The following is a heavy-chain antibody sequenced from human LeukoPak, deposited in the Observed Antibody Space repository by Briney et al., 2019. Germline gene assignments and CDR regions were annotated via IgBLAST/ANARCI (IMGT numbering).Heavy chain of an antibody. CDR1: GFTFSNTW. J-gene: IGHJ4*02. CDR2: IQSKIDGGTT. V-gene: IGHV3-15*01. D-gene: IGHD3-10*01. CDR3: ASLTVRGVINI. Sequence: TGGSLRLSCAASGFTFSNTWMNWVRQSPGQGLEWVGRIQSKIDGGTTEYAAPVKGGFTISREDSKTTPYLQMNRLKTQDPAVYYCASLTVRGVINIWGQGTLVTVSS.